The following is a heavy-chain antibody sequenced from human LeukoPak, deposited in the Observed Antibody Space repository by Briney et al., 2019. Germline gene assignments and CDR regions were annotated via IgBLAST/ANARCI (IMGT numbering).Heavy chain of an antibody. D-gene: IGHD2-2*01. CDR1: GDSVSTTSVA. V-gene: IGHV6-1*01. CDR2: TYYRSKWCN. Sequence: SQTLSLTCAISGDSVSTTSVAWNWIRQSPSRGLEWLGRTYYRSKWCNDYAVSVKSRITINADTFKNQFSLQLNSVTPEDTAVYYCARGRASAFDIWGQGTVVAVSS. J-gene: IGHJ3*02. CDR3: ARGRASAFDI.